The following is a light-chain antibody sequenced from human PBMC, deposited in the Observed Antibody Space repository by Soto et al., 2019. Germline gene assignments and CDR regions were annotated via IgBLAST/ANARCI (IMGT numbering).Light chain of an antibody. CDR1: GSDVGGHNY. J-gene: IGLJ1*01. V-gene: IGLV2-14*01. CDR3: RSYTSITTLGV. Sequence: QSVLTQPASVSGSPGQSITISCTGTGSDVGGHNYVSWYQQHPGKAPKLMIYEVSNRPSGVSNRFSGSKSGNTASLTISGLQDEDEADYYCRSYTSITTLGVFGTGIKVTVL. CDR2: EVS.